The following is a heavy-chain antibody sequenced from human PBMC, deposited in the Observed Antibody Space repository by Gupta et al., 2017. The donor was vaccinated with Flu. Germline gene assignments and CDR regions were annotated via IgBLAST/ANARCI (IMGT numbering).Heavy chain of an antibody. V-gene: IGHV3-30*03. CDR3: ARAGSSVYYYMDV. CDR2: ISYDGSNK. D-gene: IGHD3-10*01. Sequence: VRLAPGKGLEWVAAISYDGSNKYYAGSVQGRFSVSRDNSKDTLDLQMNSLRVQDTGVYYCARAGSSVYYYMDVWGKGTAVTVSS. J-gene: IGHJ6*03.